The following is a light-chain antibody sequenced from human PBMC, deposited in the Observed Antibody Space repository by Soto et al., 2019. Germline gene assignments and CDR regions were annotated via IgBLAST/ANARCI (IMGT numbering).Light chain of an antibody. J-gene: IGKJ1*01. Sequence: EIVLTQSPGTLSLSPGERATLSCRASQSVSSNSLVWYQQKPGQAPRLLIYGASNRATGIQDRFSGSGSGTDFTLTISRLEPEDCAVYYCHRYGSSWTFGQGTKVEVK. CDR2: GAS. CDR1: QSVSSNS. V-gene: IGKV3-20*01. CDR3: HRYGSSWT.